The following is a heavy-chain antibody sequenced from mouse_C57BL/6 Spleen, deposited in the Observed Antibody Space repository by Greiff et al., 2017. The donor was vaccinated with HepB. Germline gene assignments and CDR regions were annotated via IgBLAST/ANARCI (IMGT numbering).Heavy chain of an antibody. D-gene: IGHD1-1*01. V-gene: IGHV5-16*01. CDR3: ARGGGYYGPWFAY. CDR2: INYDGSST. CDR1: GFTFSDYY. J-gene: IGHJ3*01. Sequence: EVQRVESEGGLVQPGSSMKLSCTASGFTFSDYYMAWVRQVPEKGLEWVANINYDGSSTYYLDSLKSRFIISRDNAKNILYLQISSLKSEDTATYYCARGGGYYGPWFAYWGQGTLVTVSA.